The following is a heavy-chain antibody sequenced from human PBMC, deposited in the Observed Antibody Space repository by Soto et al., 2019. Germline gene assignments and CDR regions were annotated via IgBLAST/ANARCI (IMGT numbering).Heavy chain of an antibody. CDR2: IYPGGNT. J-gene: IGHJ6*02. Sequence: TLSLTCAVSGGSISSGHYPWTWIRQPPGKGLEWIGYIYPGGNTYYSTSLKTRLTISKDTSKNQVVLTMTNMDPVDTATYYCARIRTVTTDYYYYYGMDVWGQGTTVTVSS. D-gene: IGHD4-17*01. V-gene: IGHV2-70*10. CDR3: ARIRTVTTDYYYYYGMDV. CDR1: GGSISSGHYP.